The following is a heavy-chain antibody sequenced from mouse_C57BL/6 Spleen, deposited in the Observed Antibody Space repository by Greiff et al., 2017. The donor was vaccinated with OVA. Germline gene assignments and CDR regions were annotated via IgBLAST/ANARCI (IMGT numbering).Heavy chain of an antibody. D-gene: IGHD2-3*01. V-gene: IGHV1-15*01. J-gene: IGHJ3*01. Sequence: QVQLQQSGAELVRPGASVTLSCKASGYTFTDYEMHWVKQTPVHGLEWIGAIDPETGGTAYNQKFKGKAILTADKSSSTAYMELRSLTSEDSAVYYCTRVGDGYLFAYWGQGTLVTVSA. CDR3: TRVGDGYLFAY. CDR1: GYTFTDYE. CDR2: IDPETGGT.